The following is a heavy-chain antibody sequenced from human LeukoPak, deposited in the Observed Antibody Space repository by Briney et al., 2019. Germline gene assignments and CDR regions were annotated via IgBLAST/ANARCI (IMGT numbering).Heavy chain of an antibody. J-gene: IGHJ4*02. V-gene: IGHV3-48*02. CDR2: ITTSSSAT. CDR1: GFTFSSYS. Sequence: PGGSLRLSCAASGFTFSSYSLSWVRQAPGKGLEWVSFITTSSSATYYADSLKGRFTISRDNAKNSLFLQMNSLTDEDTAVYYCARVRSGYYFDYWGQGTLVTVSS. CDR3: ARVRSGYYFDY.